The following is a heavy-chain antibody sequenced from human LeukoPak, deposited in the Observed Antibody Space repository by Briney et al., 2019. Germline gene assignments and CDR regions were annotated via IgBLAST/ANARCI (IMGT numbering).Heavy chain of an antibody. CDR1: GFTFNNFW. V-gene: IGHV3-53*01. D-gene: IGHD5/OR15-5a*01. CDR3: ARGYNSVYWFFDY. Sequence: GGSLRLSCAASGFTFNNFWMTWVRQAPGKGLEWVSVIYSGGSTYYADSVKGRFTISRDNSKNTLYIQMNSLRAEDTAVYYCARGYNSVYWFFDYWGQGTLVTVSS. J-gene: IGHJ4*02. CDR2: IYSGGST.